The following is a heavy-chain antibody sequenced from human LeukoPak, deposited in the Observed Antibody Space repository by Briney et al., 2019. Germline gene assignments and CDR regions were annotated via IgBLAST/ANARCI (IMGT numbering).Heavy chain of an antibody. CDR3: ATSPCSGGSCYSGYFDL. J-gene: IGHJ4*02. Sequence: SGGSLRLSCAASGFAFSSNAMNWVRQAPGKGLEWVAIISGSGLTTYYADSVKGRFTISRDSSRNTLYLQMDSLRAEDTAIYYCATSPCSGGSCYSGYFDLWGQGTLVTVSS. CDR1: GFAFSSNA. CDR2: ISGSGLTT. D-gene: IGHD2-15*01. V-gene: IGHV3-23*01.